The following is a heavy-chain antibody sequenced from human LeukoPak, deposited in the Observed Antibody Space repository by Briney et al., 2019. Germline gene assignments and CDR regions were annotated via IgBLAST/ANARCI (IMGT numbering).Heavy chain of an antibody. J-gene: IGHJ5*02. CDR1: GGSISSSD. D-gene: IGHD3-16*01. V-gene: IGHV4-59*08. CDR3: ARHYYDDNPNRLDT. Sequence: SETLSLTCTVSGGSISSSDWSWIRQPPGKGLEWLAYIYYSGSTHYNPSLKSRVTISIDTSKNQVSLRLSSVTAADTAVYYCARHYYDDNPNRLDTWGQGTLVTVSS. CDR2: IYYSGST.